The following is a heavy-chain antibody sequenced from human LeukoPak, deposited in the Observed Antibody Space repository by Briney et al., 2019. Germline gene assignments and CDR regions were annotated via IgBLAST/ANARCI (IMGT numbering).Heavy chain of an antibody. J-gene: IGHJ4*02. CDR1: GFTFSTYA. D-gene: IGHD6-13*01. V-gene: IGHV3-23*01. Sequence: GGSLKLSCAASGFTFSTYAMSWVRQAPGKGLEWVSAISVSAGSTYYADSVKGRFTISRDNSKNTLYLQMNSLRAEDTAVYYCATGSVRYSASWYSQEGDYWGQGTLVTVSS. CDR3: ATGSVRYSASWYSQEGDY. CDR2: ISVSAGST.